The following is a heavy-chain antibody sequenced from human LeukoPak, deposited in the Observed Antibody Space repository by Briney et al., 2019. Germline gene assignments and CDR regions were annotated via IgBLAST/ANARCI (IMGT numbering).Heavy chain of an antibody. D-gene: IGHD1-26*01. Sequence: SETLSLTCAVSGGSISTYYWSWIRQPAGKGLEWIGRIYTGGSTNYNLSLKSRVTMSVDTSQNQFSLKVRSVTAADTAVYYCARGLLGATGYFQHWGQGTLVTVSS. CDR3: ARGLLGATGYFQH. CDR2: IYTGGST. J-gene: IGHJ1*01. CDR1: GGSISTYY. V-gene: IGHV4-4*07.